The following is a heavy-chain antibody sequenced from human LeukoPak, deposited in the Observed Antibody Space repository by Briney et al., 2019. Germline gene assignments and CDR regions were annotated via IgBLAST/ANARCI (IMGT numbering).Heavy chain of an antibody. V-gene: IGHV3-23*01. Sequence: GGSLRLSCAASGFTFSSYAMSWVRKAPGKGLEWFSSISNSGGRTFYTDSVKGRFTISRDNSKITLYLQMNSLRAEDTAVYYCAKSYNGYESKPDYWGQGTLVTVSS. CDR1: GFTFSSYA. CDR3: AKSYNGYESKPDY. D-gene: IGHD5-12*01. CDR2: ISNSGGRT. J-gene: IGHJ4*02.